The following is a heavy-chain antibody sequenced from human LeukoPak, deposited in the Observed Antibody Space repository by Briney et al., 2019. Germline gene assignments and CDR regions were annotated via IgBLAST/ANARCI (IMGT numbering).Heavy chain of an antibody. D-gene: IGHD4-11*01. V-gene: IGHV3-30-3*01. J-gene: IGHJ5*02. CDR2: ISHDGSKK. Sequence: PGGSLRLSCAASGFAFSSYNIHWVRQAPGKGLEWVAVISHDGSKKYYGDPVKGRFTISRDNSKNTLYLQMNSPRGEDTAVYYCATLHDHWGQGTLVTVSS. CDR3: ATLHDH. CDR1: GFAFSSYN.